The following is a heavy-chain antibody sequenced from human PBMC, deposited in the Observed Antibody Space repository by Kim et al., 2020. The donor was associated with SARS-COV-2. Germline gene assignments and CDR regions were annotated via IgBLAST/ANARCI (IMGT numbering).Heavy chain of an antibody. V-gene: IGHV3-30-3*01. CDR3: ARDRDLSPIHYFCH. D-gene: IGHD2-21*02. CDR1: GFTINTYV. J-gene: IGHJ4*02. Sequence: GGSLRLSCAASGFTINTYVMHWVRQAPGKGLEWVALVSSDGSTKYYSDSVRGRFTISRDSSQNTVYLQMNSLRAEDTALYYCARDRDLSPIHYFCHWGQGTLVSVSS. CDR2: VSSDGSTK.